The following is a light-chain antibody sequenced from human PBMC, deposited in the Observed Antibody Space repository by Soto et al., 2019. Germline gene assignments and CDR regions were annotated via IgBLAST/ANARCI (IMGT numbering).Light chain of an antibody. Sequence: DIQMTQSPPSLSASVGDRVTITCRASQTISDYLHWYQQKPGKAPTLLIYGSSSLQTGVPPRFSGSGSGTEFTLTISSLQPEDFAVYYCQQARRFPITFGQGTRLEIK. CDR2: GSS. CDR3: QQARRFPIT. J-gene: IGKJ5*01. V-gene: IGKV1-39*01. CDR1: QTISDY.